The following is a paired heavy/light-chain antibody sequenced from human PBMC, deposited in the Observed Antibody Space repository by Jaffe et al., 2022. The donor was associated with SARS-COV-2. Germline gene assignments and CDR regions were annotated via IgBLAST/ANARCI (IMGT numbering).Heavy chain of an antibody. D-gene: IGHD1-26*01. J-gene: IGHJ4*02. CDR3: THNRKDGGSYRIIDY. CDR1: GFSLSTSGVG. Sequence: QITLKESGPPLVKPTQTLTLTCTFSGFSLSTSGVGVGWIRQPPGKALEWLVFIYWDDDKRYSPSLKSRLTITKDTSKNQVVLTMTNMDPVDTATYYCTHNRKDGGSYRIIDYWGQGILVTVSS. V-gene: IGHV2-5*02. CDR2: IYWDDDK.
Light chain of an antibody. J-gene: IGKJ4*01. CDR3: QQYNSYPLT. Sequence: DIQMTQSPSSLSASVGDRVTITCRASQDISNYLAWFQQKPGKAPKSLIYAASSLQSGVPSNFSGSGSGTDFTLTISSLQPEDFATYYCQQYNSYPLTFGGGTKVEIK. V-gene: IGKV1-16*02. CDR2: AAS. CDR1: QDISNY.